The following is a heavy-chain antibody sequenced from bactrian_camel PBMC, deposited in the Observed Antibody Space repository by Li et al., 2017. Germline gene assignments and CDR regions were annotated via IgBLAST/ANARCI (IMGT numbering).Heavy chain of an antibody. CDR3: VRDYKSGDYRDDFGY. J-gene: IGHJ6*01. CDR2: IRRDGRT. D-gene: IGHD4*01. Sequence: DVQLVESGGGLVQPGGSLRLSCAASGFTFSLYTMNWVRRAPGKAYEWVSLIRRDGRTEVSDSVKGRFTISRDNAKNMVYLHMTSLKPEDTGVYYCVRDYKSGDYRDDFGYWGQGTQVTVS. V-gene: IGHV3S40*01. CDR1: GFTFSLYT.